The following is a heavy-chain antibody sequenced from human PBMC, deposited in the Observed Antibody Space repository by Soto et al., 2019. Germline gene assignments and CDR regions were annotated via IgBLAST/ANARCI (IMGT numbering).Heavy chain of an antibody. J-gene: IGHJ4*02. D-gene: IGHD1-20*01. CDR2: IRFSGDSI. CDR1: GFPLEKYG. CDR3: ARATYNWNHEY. V-gene: IGHV3-21*01. Sequence: GGSLRLSCAVSGFPLEKYGMNWVRQVPGKGLEWVSSIRFSGDSIYCAVSVKCRFTTSRDNARNSLYLQMNRLGVDDTALYFCARATYNWNHEYWGQGTQVTFSS.